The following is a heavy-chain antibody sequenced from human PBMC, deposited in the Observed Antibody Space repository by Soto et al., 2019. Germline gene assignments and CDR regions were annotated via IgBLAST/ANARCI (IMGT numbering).Heavy chain of an antibody. V-gene: IGHV1-3*01. Sequence: ASVKVSCKASGYTFTSYAMHWVRQAPGQRLEWMGWINAGNGNTKYSQKFQGRVTITRDTSASTAYMELSSLRSEDAAVYYCARDGLHIAVAGTAATAPYWGQGTLVTVSS. CDR1: GYTFTSYA. D-gene: IGHD6-19*01. J-gene: IGHJ4*02. CDR3: ARDGLHIAVAGTAATAPY. CDR2: INAGNGNT.